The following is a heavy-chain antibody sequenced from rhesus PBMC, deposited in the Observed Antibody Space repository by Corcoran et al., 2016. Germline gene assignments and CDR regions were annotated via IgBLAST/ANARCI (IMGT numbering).Heavy chain of an antibody. Sequence: QVQLQESGPGLVKPSETLSLICAVSGAPISDYWWTWIRQPPGKGLERIGEINGKSCSANYDPALNSRVTLSKGATRNQFSLRLTSVTAAYTAVYYCSSDRIDSGIWGQGVLVTVSS. CDR2: INGKSCSA. D-gene: IGHD3-28*01. CDR1: GAPISDYW. CDR3: SSDRIDSGI. J-gene: IGHJ4*01. V-gene: IGHV4-80*01.